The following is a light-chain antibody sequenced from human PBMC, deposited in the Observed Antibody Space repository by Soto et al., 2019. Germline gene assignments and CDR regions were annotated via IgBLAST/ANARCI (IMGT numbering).Light chain of an antibody. Sequence: EIVLTQSPATLSLSPGERATLSCRASQSVSTNLAWYQQKSGQAPRLLIYDTSNRATGIPARFSGSGLGIDFTLTISSLEPEDFAVYYCQQRSNWPFLTFGGGTKVEIK. J-gene: IGKJ4*01. V-gene: IGKV3D-11*02. CDR1: QSVSTN. CDR3: QQRSNWPFLT. CDR2: DTS.